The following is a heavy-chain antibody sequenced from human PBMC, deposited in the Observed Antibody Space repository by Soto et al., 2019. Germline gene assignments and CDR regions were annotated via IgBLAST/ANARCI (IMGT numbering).Heavy chain of an antibody. Sequence: QMQLVQSGPEVEKPGTSVKVSCKASGFTFTSSAVQWVRQARGQRLEWIGWIVVGSGNTNYAQKFQERVTITRDMSTSTAYMELSSLRSEDTAVYYCAASLWFGELLYYYYYGMDVWGQGTTVTVSS. CDR3: AASLWFGELLYYYYYGMDV. J-gene: IGHJ6*02. D-gene: IGHD3-10*01. CDR2: IVVGSGNT. CDR1: GFTFTSSA. V-gene: IGHV1-58*01.